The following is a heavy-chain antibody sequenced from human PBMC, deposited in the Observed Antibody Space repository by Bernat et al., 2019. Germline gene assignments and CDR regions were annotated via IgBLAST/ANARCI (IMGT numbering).Heavy chain of an antibody. CDR2: IYYSGST. D-gene: IGHD2-15*01. CDR1: GGSISSGGYY. J-gene: IGHJ5*02. V-gene: IGHV4-31*03. CDR3: AGEPVLVAASLILPGGWFDP. Sequence: QVQLQESGPGLVKPSQTLSLTCTVSGGSISSGGYYWSWIRQHPGKGLEWIGYIYYSGSTYYNPSLKSRVTISVDTSKNQFSLKLSSVTAADTAVYYCAGEPVLVAASLILPGGWFDPWGQGTLVTVSS.